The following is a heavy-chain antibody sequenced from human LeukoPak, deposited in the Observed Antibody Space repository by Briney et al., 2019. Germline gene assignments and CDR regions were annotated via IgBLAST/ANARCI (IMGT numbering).Heavy chain of an antibody. V-gene: IGHV1-69*05. CDR1: GGTFSSYA. CDR3: ARGEGYYYDSSGYYHRREFDY. Sequence: SVKVSCKASGGTFSSYAISWVRQAPGQGLEWMGRIIPIFGTANYAQKSQGRVTITTDESTSTAYMELSSLRSEDTAVYYCARGEGYYYDSSGYYHRREFDYWGQGTLVTVSS. CDR2: IIPIFGTA. J-gene: IGHJ4*02. D-gene: IGHD3-22*01.